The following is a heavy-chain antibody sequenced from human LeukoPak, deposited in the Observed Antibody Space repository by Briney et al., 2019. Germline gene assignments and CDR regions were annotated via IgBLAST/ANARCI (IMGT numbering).Heavy chain of an antibody. CDR3: ARDTNWAFDF. V-gene: IGHV3-48*02. D-gene: IGHD1-1*01. Sequence: GGSLRLSCAASGFTFSTDSMNWVRQAPGKGLEWVSYITGSSSLIWYADSVKGRFTISRDDAKNSLYLQMHGLKDEDTAVCYCARDTNWAFDFWGQGTLGTVSS. CDR2: ITGSSSLI. J-gene: IGHJ4*02. CDR1: GFTFSTDS.